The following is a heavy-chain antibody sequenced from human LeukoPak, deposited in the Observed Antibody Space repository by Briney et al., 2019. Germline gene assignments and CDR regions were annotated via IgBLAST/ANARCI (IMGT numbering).Heavy chain of an antibody. CDR2: INPNSGGT. CDR1: GYTFTGYY. CDR3: ARTGSIAVAGTGRNQNQEFDP. V-gene: IGHV1-2*04. J-gene: IGHJ5*02. D-gene: IGHD6-19*01. Sequence: ASVKVSCKASGYTFTGYYMHWVRQAPGQGLEWMGWINPNSGGTNYAQKFQGWVTMTRDMSISTAYMELSRLRSDDTAVYYCARTGSIAVAGTGRNQNQEFDPWGQGTLVTVSS.